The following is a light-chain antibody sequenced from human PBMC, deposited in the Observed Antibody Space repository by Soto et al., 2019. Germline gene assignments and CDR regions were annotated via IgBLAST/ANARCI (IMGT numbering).Light chain of an antibody. V-gene: IGKV3-20*01. CDR3: QQYGSSPRIT. J-gene: IGKJ5*01. CDR2: GAS. Sequence: ESVLTHAAGTLSLSPGERATLSCRASQSVSSSYLAWYQQKPGQAPRLLIYGASSRATGIPGRFSGSGSGTDFTLTISRLEPEEFAVYYCQQYGSSPRITFGQGTRLEIK. CDR1: QSVSSSY.